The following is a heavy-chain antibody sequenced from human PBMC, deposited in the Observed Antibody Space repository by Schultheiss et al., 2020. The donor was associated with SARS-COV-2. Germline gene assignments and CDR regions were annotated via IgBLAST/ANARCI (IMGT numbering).Heavy chain of an antibody. J-gene: IGHJ4*02. V-gene: IGHV1-69*06. CDR1: GGAFDDFA. CDR3: AAGELTFDY. D-gene: IGHD1-26*01. Sequence: SVKVSCKASGGAFDDFAFSWVRQAPGRGLEWMGGFIPLFGTTNHALKFKGRVTVSADTSTSTVYMELTSLTSDDTAVYYCAAGELTFDYWGQGTLVTVSS. CDR2: FIPLFGTT.